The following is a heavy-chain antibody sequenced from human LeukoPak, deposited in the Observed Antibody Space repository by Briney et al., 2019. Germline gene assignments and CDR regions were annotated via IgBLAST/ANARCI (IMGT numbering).Heavy chain of an antibody. CDR3: ARHDDSNTHIDAIDI. CDR2: INHSGST. D-gene: IGHD2/OR15-2a*01. Sequence: PSETLSLTCAVYGGSFSGYYWSWIRQPPVKALEWIGEINHSGSTNYNPSLKSRVTISVDTSKNQFSLKLSSVTAADTAVYYCARHDDSNTHIDAIDIWGQGTLVTVSS. V-gene: IGHV4-34*01. J-gene: IGHJ3*02. CDR1: GGSFSGYY.